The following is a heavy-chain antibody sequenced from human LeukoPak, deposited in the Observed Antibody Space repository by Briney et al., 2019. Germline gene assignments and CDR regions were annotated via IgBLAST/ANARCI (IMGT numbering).Heavy chain of an antibody. J-gene: IGHJ4*02. CDR3: ARGGNGDYTYYFDS. CDR1: GFTFSSYG. CDR2: IWYDGSNK. Sequence: GGSLRLSCAASGFTFSSYGMHWVRQAPGKGLEWVAVIWYDGSNKYYAVSVKGRFTISRENANNSLYLQMNGLRDGDTGVYYCARGGNGDYTYYFDSWGQGSLVTVSS. V-gene: IGHV3-33*01. D-gene: IGHD4-17*01.